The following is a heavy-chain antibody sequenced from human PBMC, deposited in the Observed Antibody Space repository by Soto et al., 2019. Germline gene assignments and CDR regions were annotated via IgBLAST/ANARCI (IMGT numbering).Heavy chain of an antibody. Sequence: SETLSLTCAVYGGSFSGYYWSWIRQPPGKGLEWIGEINHSGSTNYNPSLKSRVTISVDTSKNQFSLKLSSVTAADTAVYYCARGCPVSSIAARRNYYYYYYMDVWGKGTTVTVSS. D-gene: IGHD6-6*01. V-gene: IGHV4-34*01. CDR3: ARGCPVSSIAARRNYYYYYYMDV. CDR1: GGSFSGYY. CDR2: INHSGST. J-gene: IGHJ6*03.